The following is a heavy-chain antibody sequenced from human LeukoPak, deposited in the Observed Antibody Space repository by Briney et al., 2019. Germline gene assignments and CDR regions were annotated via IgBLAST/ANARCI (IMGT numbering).Heavy chain of an antibody. CDR2: IYYSGST. J-gene: IGHJ5*02. CDR3: ARQRGDYCTNGVSLNWFDP. CDR1: GGSISSSTYY. Sequence: SETLSLTCTVSGGSISSSTYYWGWIRQPPGKGLEWIGSIYYSGSTYYNPSLKSRVTISVDTSKNQFSLKLSSVTAADTAVYYCARQRGDYCTNGVSLNWFDPWGQGTLVTVSS. V-gene: IGHV4-39*01. D-gene: IGHD2-8*01.